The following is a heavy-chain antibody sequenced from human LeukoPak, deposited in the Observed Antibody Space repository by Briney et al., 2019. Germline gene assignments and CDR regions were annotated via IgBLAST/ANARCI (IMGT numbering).Heavy chain of an antibody. Sequence: SETLSLTCTVSGGSISSSSYYWGWIRQPPGKGLEWIGSIYYSGSTDYNPSLKSRLTMSVDTSKNQFSLKLKSVTAADTAVYYCARGGDSSGYYFDYWGQGTLVTVSS. CDR2: IYYSGST. V-gene: IGHV4-39*07. J-gene: IGHJ4*02. CDR3: ARGGDSSGYYFDY. CDR1: GGSISSSSYY. D-gene: IGHD3-22*01.